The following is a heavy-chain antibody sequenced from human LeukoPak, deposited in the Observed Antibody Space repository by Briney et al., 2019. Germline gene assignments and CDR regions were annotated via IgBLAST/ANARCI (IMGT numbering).Heavy chain of an antibody. CDR2: ITGDSAYI. Sequence: GGSLRLSCAASGFTLSTYAMNRVRQAPGEGLKWVSCITGDSAYIYYADSVKGRFTISRDNAKNSLYLQMNSLRAEDTAVYYCARYGVSSSTSYIDFWGQGTLVTVSS. J-gene: IGHJ4*02. V-gene: IGHV3-21*01. CDR3: ARYGVSSSTSYIDF. D-gene: IGHD2-2*01. CDR1: GFTLSTYA.